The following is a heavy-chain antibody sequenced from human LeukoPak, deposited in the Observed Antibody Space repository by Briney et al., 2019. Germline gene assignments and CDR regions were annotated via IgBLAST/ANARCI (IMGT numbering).Heavy chain of an antibody. CDR2: ISYDGSNQ. Sequence: PGRSLRLSCAASGFIFNSYGMQWVRQAPGKGLEWVAVISYDGSNQYFADSVKGRFTISRDNSKNTLYLQMNSLRTEDTAVYYCASLYCSGGSCYWIDYWGQGTLVTVSS. CDR3: ASLYCSGGSCYWIDY. J-gene: IGHJ4*02. D-gene: IGHD2-15*01. CDR1: GFIFNSYG. V-gene: IGHV3-30*03.